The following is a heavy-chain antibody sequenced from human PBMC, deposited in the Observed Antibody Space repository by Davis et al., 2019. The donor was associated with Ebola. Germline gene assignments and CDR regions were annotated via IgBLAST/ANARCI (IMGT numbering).Heavy chain of an antibody. CDR3: ARGMTTVTTDYYYYYGMDV. CDR2: IYSGST. J-gene: IGHJ6*02. V-gene: IGHV4-59*01. D-gene: IGHD4-17*01. CDR1: GGSISSYY. Sequence: SETLSLTCTVSGGSISSYYWSWIRQPPGKGLEWIGYIYSGSTNYNPSLKSRVTISVDTSKNQFSLKLTSVTAADTAVYYCARGMTTVTTDYYYYYGMDVWGQGTTVTVSS.